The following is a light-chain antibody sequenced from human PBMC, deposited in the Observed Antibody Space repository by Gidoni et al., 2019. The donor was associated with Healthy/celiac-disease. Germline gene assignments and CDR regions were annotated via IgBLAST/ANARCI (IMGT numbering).Light chain of an antibody. V-gene: IGKV3-20*01. Sequence: EIVLTQSPGTLSLSPGERATLSCRASQSVRSSYLAWYQQKPGQAPRLLIYGASSRATGIPDRFSGSGSGTDFTLTISRLEPEDFAVYYCQQYGSSPGTFGPXTKVDIK. CDR3: QQYGSSPGT. J-gene: IGKJ3*01. CDR2: GAS. CDR1: QSVRSSY.